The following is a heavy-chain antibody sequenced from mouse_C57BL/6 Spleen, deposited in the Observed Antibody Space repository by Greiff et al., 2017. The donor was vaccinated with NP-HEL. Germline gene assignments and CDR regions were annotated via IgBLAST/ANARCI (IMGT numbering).Heavy chain of an antibody. D-gene: IGHD1-1*01. V-gene: IGHV1-80*01. Sequence: VQLQQSGAELVKPGASVKISCKASGYAFSSYWMNWVKQRPGKGLEWIGQIYPGDGDTNYNGKFKGKATLTEDKSSSTAYMQLSSLTSEDSAVYFCARCYYGSSYYFDYWGQGTTLTVSS. J-gene: IGHJ2*01. CDR1: GYAFSSYW. CDR3: ARCYYGSSYYFDY. CDR2: IYPGDGDT.